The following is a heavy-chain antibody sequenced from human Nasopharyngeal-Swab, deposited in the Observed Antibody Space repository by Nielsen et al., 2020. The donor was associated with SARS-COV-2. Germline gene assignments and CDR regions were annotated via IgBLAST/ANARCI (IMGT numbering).Heavy chain of an antibody. CDR2: IYPGDSDT. V-gene: IGHV5-51*01. Sequence: GESLKISCKGSGYSFTSYWIGWVRQMPGKGLEWMGIIYPGDSDTRYSPSFQGQVTISADKSISTAYLQWSSLKASDIAMYYCARRGSGSHGYYYGMDVWGQGTTVTVSS. D-gene: IGHD1-26*01. CDR3: ARRGSGSHGYYYGMDV. J-gene: IGHJ6*02. CDR1: GYSFTSYW.